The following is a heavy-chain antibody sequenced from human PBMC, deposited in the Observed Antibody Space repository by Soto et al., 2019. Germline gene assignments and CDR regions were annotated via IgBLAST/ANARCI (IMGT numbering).Heavy chain of an antibody. Sequence: GSLRLSCAASGFTFSILAMGWVRQAPGKGLERVSVIDYTGGTTYYTDSVKGRFIISRDNSKKILYLQMNSLRTEDTAIYYRAKDATRTSGSYYFDPWGRAAVVTVAS. J-gene: IGHJ4*02. CDR3: AKDATRTSGSYYFDP. D-gene: IGHD3-10*01. V-gene: IGHV3-23*01. CDR1: GFTFSILA. CDR2: IDYTGGTT.